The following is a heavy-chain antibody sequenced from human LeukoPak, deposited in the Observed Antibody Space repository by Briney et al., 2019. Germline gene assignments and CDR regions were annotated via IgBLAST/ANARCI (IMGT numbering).Heavy chain of an antibody. V-gene: IGHV1-69*04. CDR2: IIPVLDVA. D-gene: IGHD5-24*01. CDR1: GGTFGNNA. J-gene: IGHJ6*02. CDR3: ARCLLLDGSNPYYDYGVDV. Sequence: GASVKVSCKASGGTFGNNAFSWVRQAPGQGLEWMGRIIPVLDVANYAQKFQGTVTITADRSTTTLYMELTNLTSEDTAVHRCARCLLLDGSNPYYDYGVDVWGQGTTVTVSS.